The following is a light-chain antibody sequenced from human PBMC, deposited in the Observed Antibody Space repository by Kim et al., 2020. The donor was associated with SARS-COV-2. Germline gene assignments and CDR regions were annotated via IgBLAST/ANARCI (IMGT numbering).Light chain of an antibody. V-gene: IGLV3-19*01. J-gene: IGLJ3*02. Sequence: LGQTVRITCQGDSLRSYYASWYQQKPGQAPVLVIYGKNNRPSGIPDRFSGSSSGNTASLTITGAQAEDEADYYCNSRDSSGNLFWVFGGGTKVTVL. CDR1: SLRSYY. CDR3: NSRDSSGNLFWV. CDR2: GKN.